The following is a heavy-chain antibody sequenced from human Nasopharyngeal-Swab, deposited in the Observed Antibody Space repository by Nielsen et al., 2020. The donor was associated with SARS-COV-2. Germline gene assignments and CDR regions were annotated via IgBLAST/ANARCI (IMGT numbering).Heavy chain of an antibody. CDR1: GFTFNNYW. CDR3: AREEVGGGMDV. V-gene: IGHV3-74*01. D-gene: IGHD2-15*01. J-gene: IGHJ6*02. CDR2: IMTDGSGT. Sequence: GESLKISCAASGFTFNNYWMHWVRQAPGKGLVWVSRIMTDGSGTTYADSVKGRFTISRDNAKNTLFLQMNSLRAEDTAVYYCAREEVGGGMDVWGQGTAVTVSS.